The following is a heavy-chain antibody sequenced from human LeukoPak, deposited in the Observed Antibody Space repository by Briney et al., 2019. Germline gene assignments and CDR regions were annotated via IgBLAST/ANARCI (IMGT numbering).Heavy chain of an antibody. V-gene: IGHV4-59*08. D-gene: IGHD5/OR15-5a*01. CDR3: ARHGPLYEYFYYNMDV. CDR1: GXSIXSXX. CDR2: XXXXGSI. J-gene: IGHJ6*02. Sequence: SETLSLTCTVSGXSIXSXXXXXXXXPPXXXXXWXGYXXXXGSIDNNPSLXXRVTISVDTSKNQFSLKVSSVTAADTAVYYCARHGPLYEYFYYNMDVWGQGTTVTVSS.